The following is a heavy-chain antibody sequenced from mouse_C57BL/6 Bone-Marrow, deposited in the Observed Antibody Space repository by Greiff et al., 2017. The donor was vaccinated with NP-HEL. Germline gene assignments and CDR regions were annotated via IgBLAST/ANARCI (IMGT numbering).Heavy chain of an antibody. CDR2: IWWDDDK. CDR3: ARIGDITTVPYSYFDV. D-gene: IGHD1-1*01. CDR1: GFSLSTFGMG. V-gene: IGHV8-8*01. Sequence: QVTLKESGPGILQPSQTLSLTCSFSGFSLSTFGMGVGWIRQPSGKGLEWLAHIWWDDDKYYNPALKSRLPISKDTSKNQVFLKIAKVDTAATATYFWARIGDITTVPYSYFDVWGTGTTVTVSS. J-gene: IGHJ1*03.